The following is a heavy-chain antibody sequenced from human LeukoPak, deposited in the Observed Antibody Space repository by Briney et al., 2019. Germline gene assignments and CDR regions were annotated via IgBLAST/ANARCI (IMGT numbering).Heavy chain of an antibody. CDR1: GFTFSNYA. V-gene: IGHV3-23*01. J-gene: IGHJ4*02. CDR3: APGDWYFDY. Sequence: SGGSLRLSCATSGFTFSNYAMSWVRQVPGKGLEWVSTISGSGHTSCYADSVQGRFTISRDNSKNTYFLQMKSLRAEDTAVYYCAPGDWYFDYWGQGTLVTVSS. CDR2: ISGSGHTS. D-gene: IGHD3-10*01.